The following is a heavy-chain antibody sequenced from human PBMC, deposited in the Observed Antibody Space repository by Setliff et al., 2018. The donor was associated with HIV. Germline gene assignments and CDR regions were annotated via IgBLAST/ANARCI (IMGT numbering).Heavy chain of an antibody. Sequence: GGSLRLSCAASGFSFSTYGMHWVRQTPGKGLEWVAFIQSDGSNKYYGDSVKGRFTISRDNAKNSLYLQMNSLRAEDTAVYYCARGLRWIQVSPDYFDFWGQGTLVTVSS. CDR1: GFSFSTYG. CDR3: ARGLRWIQVSPDYFDF. J-gene: IGHJ4*02. CDR2: IQSDGSNK. D-gene: IGHD5-18*01. V-gene: IGHV3-30*02.